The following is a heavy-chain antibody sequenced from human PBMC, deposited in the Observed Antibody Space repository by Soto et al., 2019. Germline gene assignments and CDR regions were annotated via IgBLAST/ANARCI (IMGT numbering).Heavy chain of an antibody. Sequence: EVQLVETGGGLIQPGGSLRLSCTAASGFMVFGTYMNWVRQAPGKGLEGVSVIYNDGTTSYADSVKGRFTISRDNSKNIVYLQMNSLRAEDTATYYCARGASGGYDLADWGQGTLVTVSS. D-gene: IGHD3-22*01. CDR1: GFMVFGTY. J-gene: IGHJ4*02. V-gene: IGHV3-53*02. CDR2: IYNDGTT. CDR3: ARGASGGYDLAD.